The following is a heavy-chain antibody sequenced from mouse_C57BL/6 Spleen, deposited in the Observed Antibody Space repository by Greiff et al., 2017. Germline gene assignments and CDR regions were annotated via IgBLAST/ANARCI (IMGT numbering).Heavy chain of an antibody. Sequence: QVQLKQSGPELVKPGASVKISCKASGYAISSSWMNWVKQRPGKGLEWIGRIYPGDGDTKYNGKFKGKATLTADNSSSTAYMHLSSLTSEDSAVYVCAGLRQDYYARDYWGQGTSVTVSS. J-gene: IGHJ4*01. CDR3: AGLRQDYYARDY. V-gene: IGHV1-82*01. CDR1: GYAISSSW. D-gene: IGHD2-12*01. CDR2: IYPGDGDT.